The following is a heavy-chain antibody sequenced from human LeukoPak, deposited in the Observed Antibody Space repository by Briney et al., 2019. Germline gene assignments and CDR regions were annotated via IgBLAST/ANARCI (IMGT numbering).Heavy chain of an antibody. V-gene: IGHV1-2*02. CDR3: ARDRYSRYYDFWSGYWGFDY. D-gene: IGHD3-3*01. CDR2: INPNSGGT. J-gene: IGHJ4*02. Sequence: ASVKVSCKASGYTFTGYYMHWVRQAPGQGLEWMGWINPNSGGTNYAQKFQGRVTMTRDTSISTAYMELSRLRPDDTAVYYCARDRYSRYYDFWSGYWGFDYWGQGTLVTVSS. CDR1: GYTFTGYY.